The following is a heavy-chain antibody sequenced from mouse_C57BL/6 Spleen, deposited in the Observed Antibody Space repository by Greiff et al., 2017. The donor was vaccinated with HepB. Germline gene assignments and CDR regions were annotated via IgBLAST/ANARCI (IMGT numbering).Heavy chain of an antibody. CDR1: GYAFSSSW. CDR2: IYPGDGDT. Sequence: QVQLHQSGPELVKPGASVKISCKASGYAFSSSWMNWVKQRPGKGLEWIGRIYPGDGDTNYNGKFKGKATLTADKSSSTAYMQLSSLTSEDSAVYFCARSKYYGSSYYFDYWGQGTTLTVSS. J-gene: IGHJ2*01. D-gene: IGHD1-1*01. V-gene: IGHV1-82*01. CDR3: ARSKYYGSSYYFDY.